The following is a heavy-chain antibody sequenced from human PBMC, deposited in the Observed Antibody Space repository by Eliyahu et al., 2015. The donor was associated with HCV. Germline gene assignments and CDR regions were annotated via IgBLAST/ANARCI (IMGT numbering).Heavy chain of an antibody. V-gene: IGHV3-33*01. Sequence: QVQLVESGGGVVQPGXSLRLSXAXSGFTXSSYGMHWVRQAPGKGLGWVAVIWYDGSNKYYADSVKGRFTISRDNSKNTLYLQMNSLRAEDTAVYYCARVGATVTTYYYYGMDVWGQGTTVTVSS. CDR3: ARVGATVTTYYYYGMDV. J-gene: IGHJ6*02. CDR1: GFTXSSYG. D-gene: IGHD4-17*01. CDR2: IWYDGSNK.